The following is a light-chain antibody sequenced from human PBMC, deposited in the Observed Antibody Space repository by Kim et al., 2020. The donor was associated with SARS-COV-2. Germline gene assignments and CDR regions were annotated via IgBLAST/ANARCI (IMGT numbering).Light chain of an antibody. Sequence: PGQTASITCSGYKLGDKYVSWYQQKPGQSPVVVIYPDNQRPSGIPERFSGSNSGNTATLTISGTQAMDEADYYCQAWDSSTHNYVFGTGTKVTVL. CDR1: KLGDKY. V-gene: IGLV3-1*01. CDR2: PDN. CDR3: QAWDSSTHNYV. J-gene: IGLJ1*01.